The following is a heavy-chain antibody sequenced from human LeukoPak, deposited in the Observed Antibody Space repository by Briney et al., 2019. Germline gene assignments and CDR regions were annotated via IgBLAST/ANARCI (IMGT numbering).Heavy chain of an antibody. Sequence: PGGSLRLSCAASGFTFSRLGMHWLRQAPGKGLEWVAVLSYDGSNKCYADSVKGRFTISRDNSKNTLYLQMNSLRAEDTAVYYCARDLGYYDSSGYPYFDYWGQGTLVTVSS. CDR3: ARDLGYYDSSGYPYFDY. CDR2: LSYDGSNK. V-gene: IGHV3-30*03. CDR1: GFTFSRLG. D-gene: IGHD3-22*01. J-gene: IGHJ4*02.